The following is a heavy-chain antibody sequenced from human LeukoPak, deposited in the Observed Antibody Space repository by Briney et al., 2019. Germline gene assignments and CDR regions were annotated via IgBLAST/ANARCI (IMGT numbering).Heavy chain of an antibody. J-gene: IGHJ6*03. D-gene: IGHD3-3*01. CDR3: AKRFLEWLFSMDV. V-gene: IGHV3-23*01. CDR2: ISGSGDTT. Sequence: GGSLRLSCAASGFTFSSYSMNCVRQAPGKGLEWVSPISGSGDTTHYADSVKGRFTISRDNSKNMLYLQMKSLRAEDTAVYYCAKRFLEWLFSMDVWGKGTTVTVSS. CDR1: GFTFSSYS.